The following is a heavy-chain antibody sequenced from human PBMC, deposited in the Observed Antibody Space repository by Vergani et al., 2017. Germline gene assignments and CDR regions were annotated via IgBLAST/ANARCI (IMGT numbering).Heavy chain of an antibody. CDR2: IKSKTDGGTT. Sequence: EVQLVESGGGLVKPGGSLRLSCAASGFTFSNAWMSWVRQAPGKGLEWVGRIKSKTDGGTTDYAAPVKGRFTISRDDSKNTLYLQMNSLKTEDTAVYXCTTERRKIKLGYCSGGSCYPVDYWGQGTLVTVSS. V-gene: IGHV3-15*01. CDR1: GFTFSNAW. J-gene: IGHJ4*02. D-gene: IGHD2-15*01. CDR3: TTERRKIKLGYCSGGSCYPVDY.